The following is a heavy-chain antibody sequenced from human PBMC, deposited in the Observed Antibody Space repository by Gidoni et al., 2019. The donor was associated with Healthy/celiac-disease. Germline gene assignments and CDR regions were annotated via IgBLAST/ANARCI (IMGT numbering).Heavy chain of an antibody. CDR2: ISAYNGNT. CDR1: GYTFPSYG. D-gene: IGHD1-7*01. V-gene: IGHV1-18*01. Sequence: QVQLVQSGSEVNKPGASVKVSCKASGYTFPSYGISWVRQAPGQGLEWMGWISAYNGNTNYAQKLQGRVTMTTDTSTSTAYMELRSLRSDDTAVYYCARDMNWNYRNWFDPWGQGTLVTVSS. J-gene: IGHJ5*02. CDR3: ARDMNWNYRNWFDP.